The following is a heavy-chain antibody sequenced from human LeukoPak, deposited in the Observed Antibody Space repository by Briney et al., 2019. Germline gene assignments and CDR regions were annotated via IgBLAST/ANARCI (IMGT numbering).Heavy chain of an antibody. CDR3: ARVPAANLYYYYYYMDV. Sequence: ASVKVSCKASGYTFTGYYMHWVRQAPGQGLEWMGWINPNSGGTNYAQKLQGRVTMTRDTSISTAYMELSRLRSDDTAVYYCARVPAANLYYYYYYMDVWGKGTTVTVSS. CDR2: INPNSGGT. J-gene: IGHJ6*03. V-gene: IGHV1-2*02. D-gene: IGHD2-2*01. CDR1: GYTFTGYY.